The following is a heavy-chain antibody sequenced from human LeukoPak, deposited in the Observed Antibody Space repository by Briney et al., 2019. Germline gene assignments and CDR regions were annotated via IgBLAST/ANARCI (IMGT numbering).Heavy chain of an antibody. V-gene: IGHV4-39*07. CDR2: IYYSGST. Sequence: SETLSLTCTVSGGSISSSSYYWGWLRQPPGKGLEWIGSIYYSGSTYYNPSLKSRVTISVDTSKNQFSLKLSSVTAADTAVYYCARRAGGYSHPYDYWGQGILVTVSS. CDR1: GGSISSSSYY. CDR3: ARRAGGYSHPYDY. J-gene: IGHJ4*02. D-gene: IGHD4-23*01.